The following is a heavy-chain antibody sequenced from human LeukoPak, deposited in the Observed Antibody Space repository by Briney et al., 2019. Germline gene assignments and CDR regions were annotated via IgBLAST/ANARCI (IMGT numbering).Heavy chain of an antibody. CDR1: GFTFSSYG. J-gene: IGHJ3*02. Sequence: PGGSLRLSCATSGFTFSSYGMHWVRQAPGKGLEWVAFIRYDGSNKYYADSVKGRFTISRDNSKNTLYLQMNSLRAEDTAVYYCAKDQADDEDAFDIWGQGTMVTVSS. V-gene: IGHV3-30*02. D-gene: IGHD3-16*01. CDR3: AKDQADDEDAFDI. CDR2: IRYDGSNK.